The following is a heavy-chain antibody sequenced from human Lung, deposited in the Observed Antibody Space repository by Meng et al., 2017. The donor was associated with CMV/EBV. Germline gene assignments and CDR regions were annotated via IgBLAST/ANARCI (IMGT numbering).Heavy chain of an antibody. CDR3: ARGIVYDFWSGTQGWFDP. CDR2: ISAYNGNT. CDR1: GYTFTSYG. J-gene: IGHJ5*02. D-gene: IGHD3-3*01. Sequence: SVKVSCXASGYTFTSYGISWVRQAPGQGLEWMGWISAYNGNTNYAQKLQGRVTMTTDTSTSTAYMELRSLRSDDTAVYYCARGIVYDFWSGTQGWFDPWGQGTLVTFSS. V-gene: IGHV1-18*01.